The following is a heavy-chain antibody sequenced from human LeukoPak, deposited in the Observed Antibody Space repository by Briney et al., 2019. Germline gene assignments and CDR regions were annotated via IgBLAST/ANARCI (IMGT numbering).Heavy chain of an antibody. V-gene: IGHV1-18*01. CDR2: ISCCNGDT. CDR1: GSTFSTNG. Sequence: ASVKVSCKASGSTFSTNGVTWVRQAPGQGLEWVGWISCCNGDTNYAQKLQGRVTMTTDTSTSTAYMDLRSLRSDDTAVYYCARFRAGVGEPYGDYWGQGTLVTVSS. CDR3: ARFRAGVGEPYGDY. J-gene: IGHJ4*02. D-gene: IGHD3-10*01.